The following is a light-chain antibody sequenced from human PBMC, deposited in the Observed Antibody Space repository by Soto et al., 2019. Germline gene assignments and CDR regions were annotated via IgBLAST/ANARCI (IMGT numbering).Light chain of an antibody. CDR2: AAS. CDR1: QSISSY. J-gene: IGKJ1*01. V-gene: IGKV1-39*01. Sequence: DIQMTRSPSSLSASVGDRVTITCRASQSISSYLNWYQQKPGKAPKLLIYAASSLQSGVPSRFSGSGSGTEFTLTITSLQADDFATYYCQQYDKYWTFGQGTKVDIK. CDR3: QQYDKYWT.